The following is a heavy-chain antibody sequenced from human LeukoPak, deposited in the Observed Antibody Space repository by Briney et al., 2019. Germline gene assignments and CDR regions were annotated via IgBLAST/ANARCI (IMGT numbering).Heavy chain of an antibody. J-gene: IGHJ4*02. V-gene: IGHV4-59*12. CDR2: IYYTGST. CDR1: GGSMSTYY. Sequence: SETLSLTCTVSGGSMSTYYWNWLRQPPGKGLEWFGYIYYTGSTNYNPSLKGRITLSVDTSKNQFSLKLSSVTAADTAVYYCARAKSSGHYYIDYWGQGTLVTVSS. D-gene: IGHD3-22*01. CDR3: ARAKSSGHYYIDY.